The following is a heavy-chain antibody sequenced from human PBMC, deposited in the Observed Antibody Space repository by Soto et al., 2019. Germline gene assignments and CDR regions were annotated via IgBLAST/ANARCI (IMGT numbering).Heavy chain of an antibody. CDR1: GGSVSSGSYY. D-gene: IGHD6-6*01. CDR2: IYYSGGT. Sequence: QVQLQESGPGLVKPSETLSLTCTVSGGSVSSGSYYWSWIRQPPGKGLEWIGYIYYSGGTNYNPSPKSRVTISVATSKNQFSPTLSSVTAADTAVYYCASSIAARPGGDYWGQGTLVTVSS. J-gene: IGHJ4*02. CDR3: ASSIAARPGGDY. V-gene: IGHV4-61*01.